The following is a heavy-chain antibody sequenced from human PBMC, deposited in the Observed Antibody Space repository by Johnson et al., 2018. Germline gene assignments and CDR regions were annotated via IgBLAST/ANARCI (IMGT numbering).Heavy chain of an antibody. D-gene: IGHD2-21*01. J-gene: IGHJ6*01. CDR1: GYTFTNYD. CDR3: AMTLGVLTPYCMDV. Sequence: QVQLVESGAEVKKPGASVKVSCKASGYTFTNYDLSWVRQATGQGPEWMGWLNPPTGQRCYAQKFQGRITLTRDTSVNTAYMELNRMTSEDTAVYFCAMTLGVLTPYCMDVWGQGNTVIISS. CDR2: LNPPTGQR. V-gene: IGHV1-8*01.